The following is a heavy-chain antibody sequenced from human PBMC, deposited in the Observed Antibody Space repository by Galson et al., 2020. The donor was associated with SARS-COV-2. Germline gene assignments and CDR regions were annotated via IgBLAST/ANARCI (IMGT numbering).Heavy chain of an antibody. CDR3: ARDLGELITRGRAGDNWFDP. J-gene: IGHJ5*02. Sequence: GESLKISCAASGFTFDDYGMSWVRQAPGKGLKWVSGINWNGGSTGYADSVKGRFTISRDNAKNSLYLQMNSLRAEDTAVYYWARDLGELITRGRAGDNWFDPWGQGTVVTVSS. D-gene: IGHD3-10*01. CDR1: GFTFDDYG. V-gene: IGHV3-20*04. CDR2: INWNGGST.